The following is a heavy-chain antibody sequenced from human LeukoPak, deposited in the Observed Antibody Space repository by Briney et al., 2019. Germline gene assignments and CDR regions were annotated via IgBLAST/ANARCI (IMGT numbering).Heavy chain of an antibody. V-gene: IGHV1-69*13. CDR1: GGTFSSYA. Sequence: SVKVSCKASGGTFSSYAISWVRQAPGQGLEWMGGIIPIFGTANYAQKFQGRVTITADESTSTAYMELSSLRSEDTAVYYCARDREVADHWVDREYYFGYWGQGTLVTVSS. J-gene: IGHJ4*02. D-gene: IGHD2-15*01. CDR3: ARDREVADHWVDREYYFGY. CDR2: IIPIFGTA.